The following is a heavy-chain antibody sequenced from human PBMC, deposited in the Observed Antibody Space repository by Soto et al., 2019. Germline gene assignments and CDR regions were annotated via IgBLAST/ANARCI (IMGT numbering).Heavy chain of an antibody. CDR1: GYTFTSYA. D-gene: IGHD3-10*01. Sequence: ASVKVSCKASGYTFTSYAMHWVRQAPGQRLEWMGWINAGNGSTKYAQKFQGRVTMTRDTSTSTAYMELSSLRSEDTAVYYCAREGSGSYRLFDYWGQGTLVTVSS. CDR3: AREGSGSYRLFDY. J-gene: IGHJ4*02. V-gene: IGHV1-3*01. CDR2: INAGNGST.